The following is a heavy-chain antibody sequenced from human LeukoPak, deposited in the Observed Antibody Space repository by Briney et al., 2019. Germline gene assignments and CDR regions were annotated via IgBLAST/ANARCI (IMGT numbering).Heavy chain of an antibody. J-gene: IGHJ4*02. CDR3: ARGGYSSSYTFDS. D-gene: IGHD6-13*01. Sequence: ASVKVSCKASGYTFTGYYMHWVRQAPGQGLEWMGWINPNSGGTNYAQKFQGRVTMTRDTSISTAYMELSRPRSDDTAVYYCARGGYSSSYTFDSWGQGTLVTVSS. CDR2: INPNSGGT. V-gene: IGHV1-2*02. CDR1: GYTFTGYY.